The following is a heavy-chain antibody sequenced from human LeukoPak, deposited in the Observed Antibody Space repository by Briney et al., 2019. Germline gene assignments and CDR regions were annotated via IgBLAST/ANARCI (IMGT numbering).Heavy chain of an antibody. CDR3: ARVKGSNWLDP. V-gene: IGHV4-59*01. D-gene: IGHD6-6*01. J-gene: IGHJ5*02. Sequence: SETLSITCTVSGVSISIFYWTWIRQPPGKGLEWIGYSSNIEGTYYNPSLKSRVTISLDTSKNQFSLRLNSVTAADTAVYYCARVKGSNWLDPWGQGTLVTVSS. CDR2: SSNIEGT. CDR1: GVSISIFY.